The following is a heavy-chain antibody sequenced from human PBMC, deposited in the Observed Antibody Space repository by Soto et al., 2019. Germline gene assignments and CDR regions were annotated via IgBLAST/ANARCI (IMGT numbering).Heavy chain of an antibody. V-gene: IGHV3-23*01. CDR2: ISGSGGST. CDR1: GFTFSSYA. CDR3: AKDGHYYYYYYMDV. J-gene: IGHJ6*03. Sequence: GGSLRLSCAASGFTFSSYAMSWVRQAPGKGLEWVSAISGSGGSTYYVDSVKGRFTISRDNSKNTLYLQMNSLRAEDTAVYYCAKDGHYYYYYYMDVWGKGTTVTVSS.